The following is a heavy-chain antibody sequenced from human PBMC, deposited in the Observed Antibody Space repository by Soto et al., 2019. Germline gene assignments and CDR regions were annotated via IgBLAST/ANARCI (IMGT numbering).Heavy chain of an antibody. D-gene: IGHD5-12*01. J-gene: IGHJ3*02. Sequence: SGGSLRLSCAASGFTFSSYGMHWVRQAPGKGLEWVAVISYDGSNKYYADSVKGRFTISRDNSKNSLYLQMNSLRAEDTAVYYCARDNSSAPVPDIVATIGAFDIWGQGTMVTVSS. CDR2: ISYDGSNK. CDR3: ARDNSSAPVPDIVATIGAFDI. CDR1: GFTFSSYG. V-gene: IGHV3-30*03.